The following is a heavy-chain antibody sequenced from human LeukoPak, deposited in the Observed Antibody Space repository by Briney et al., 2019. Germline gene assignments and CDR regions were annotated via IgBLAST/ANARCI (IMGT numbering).Heavy chain of an antibody. J-gene: IGHJ6*02. Sequence: GGSLRLSCAASGFTFSSYSMNWVRQAPGKGLEWVSYISSSSTIYYADSVKGRFTISRDNAKNSLYLQMNSLRAEDTAVYYCARDRDYGSGSYYNQPDVWGQGTTVTVSS. CDR3: ARDRDYGSGSYYNQPDV. D-gene: IGHD3-10*01. CDR2: ISSSSTI. V-gene: IGHV3-48*01. CDR1: GFTFSSYS.